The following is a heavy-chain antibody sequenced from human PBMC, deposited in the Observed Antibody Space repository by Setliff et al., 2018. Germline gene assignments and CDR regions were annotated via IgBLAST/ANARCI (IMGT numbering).Heavy chain of an antibody. J-gene: IGHJ4*02. CDR1: GFVFGTYG. CDR2: INQDGSEK. CDR3: ARDDFGDYFFSF. Sequence: GGSLRLSCAASGFVFGTYGMHWVRQAPGKGLEWVANINQDGSEKFYVDSVKGRFTISRDNAKNSLYLQMNNLRAEDTAMYYCARDDFGDYFFSFWGRGTLVTVSS. V-gene: IGHV3-7*01. D-gene: IGHD4-17*01.